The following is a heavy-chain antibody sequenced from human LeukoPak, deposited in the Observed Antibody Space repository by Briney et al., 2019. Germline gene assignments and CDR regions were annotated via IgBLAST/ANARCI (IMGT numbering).Heavy chain of an antibody. V-gene: IGHV3-23*01. Sequence: GGSLRLSCAASGFTFINYAMSWVRQVPGRGLEWVSTITGRGDSTYVADSVKGRVTISRDNSKNPLFLQMNSVRAEDTAVYYCVKGPRPDITVAHTAEKWGQGTLVTVSS. CDR2: ITGRGDST. CDR3: VKGPRPDITVAHTAEK. D-gene: IGHD6-19*01. J-gene: IGHJ4*02. CDR1: GFTFINYA.